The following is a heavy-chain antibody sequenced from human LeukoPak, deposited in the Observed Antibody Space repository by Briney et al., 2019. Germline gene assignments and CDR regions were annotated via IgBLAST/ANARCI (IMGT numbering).Heavy chain of an antibody. D-gene: IGHD4-11*01. V-gene: IGHV4-38-2*01. CDR3: ARTFYGNYASRAFDI. CDR2: IYHSGST. Sequence: SETLSLTXAVSGYSISSGYYWGWIRQPPGKGLEWIGSIYHSGSTYYNPSLNSRVTISVDTSKNQFSLKLSSVTAADTAVYYCARTFYGNYASRAFDIWGQGTMVTVSS. CDR1: GYSISSGYY. J-gene: IGHJ3*02.